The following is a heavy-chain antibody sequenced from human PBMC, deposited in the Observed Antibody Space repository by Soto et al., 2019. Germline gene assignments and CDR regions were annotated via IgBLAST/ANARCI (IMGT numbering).Heavy chain of an antibody. CDR3: ASDYYGSTRFDY. D-gene: IGHD3-22*01. Sequence: EVQLVESGGGLVQPGGSLRLSCAVSGFTFSDHYMDWVRQAPGKGLEWVGRSRNKANSYTTEYAASVRGRFTTSRDDSKNSLYLQMNGLKTEDTAVYFCASDYYGSTRFDYWGQGTLVTVSS. CDR2: SRNKANSYTT. CDR1: GFTFSDHY. V-gene: IGHV3-72*01. J-gene: IGHJ4*02.